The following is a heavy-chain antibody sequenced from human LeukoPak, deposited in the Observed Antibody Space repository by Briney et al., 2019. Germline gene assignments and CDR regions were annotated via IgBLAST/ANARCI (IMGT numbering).Heavy chain of an antibody. CDR3: ARVPGRAPDF. CDR1: GFTFSNYW. D-gene: IGHD1-26*01. J-gene: IGHJ4*02. CDR2: IKRDGSEI. V-gene: IGHV3-7*01. Sequence: GGSLRLSCATSGFTFSNYWMSWVRQPPGKGLEWVANIKRDGSEIHYMDSVKGRFTISRDNTKNSLYLQMNSLRDEDTAVYYCARVPGRAPDFWGQGTLLTVSS.